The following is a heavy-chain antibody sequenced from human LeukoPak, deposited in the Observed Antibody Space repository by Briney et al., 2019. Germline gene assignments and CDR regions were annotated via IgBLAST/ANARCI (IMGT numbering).Heavy chain of an antibody. J-gene: IGHJ4*02. V-gene: IGHV1-69*05. CDR1: GGTFSSYA. Sequence: GSSVKVSCKASGGTFSSYAISWVRQAPAQGLEWMGGIIPIFGTANYAQKFQGRVTITTDESTSTAYMELSSLRSEDTAVYYCARQPQQYSSGWYLSGYYFDYWGQGTLVTVSS. CDR2: IIPIFGTA. D-gene: IGHD6-19*01. CDR3: ARQPQQYSSGWYLSGYYFDY.